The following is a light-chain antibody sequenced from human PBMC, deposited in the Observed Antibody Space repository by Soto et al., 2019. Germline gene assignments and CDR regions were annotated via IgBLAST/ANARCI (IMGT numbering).Light chain of an antibody. CDR2: DAS. J-gene: IGKJ2*01. V-gene: IGKV1-33*01. CDR1: QDISNY. CDR3: QQYDNLPLMYT. Sequence: DIQMTQSPSSLSASVGDRVTITCQASQDISNYLNWYQQKPWKAPKLLIYDASNLETGVPSRFSGSGSGTDFTFTISSLQPEDIATYYCQQYDNLPLMYTFGQGTKLEIK.